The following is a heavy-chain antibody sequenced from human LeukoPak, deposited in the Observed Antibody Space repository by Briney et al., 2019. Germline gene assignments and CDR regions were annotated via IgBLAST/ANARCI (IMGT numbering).Heavy chain of an antibody. CDR3: ARQCDYVDNWFDP. J-gene: IGHJ5*02. CDR2: IHNSGST. Sequence: SETLSLTCTVSGGSISTYYWSWIRQPPGKGLEWIGYIHNSGSTNYNPSLKSRVTISVDTSDNQFSLKLSSVTAADTAVYYCARQCDYVDNWFDPWGQGTLVTVSP. CDR1: GGSISTYY. V-gene: IGHV4-59*08. D-gene: IGHD4-17*01.